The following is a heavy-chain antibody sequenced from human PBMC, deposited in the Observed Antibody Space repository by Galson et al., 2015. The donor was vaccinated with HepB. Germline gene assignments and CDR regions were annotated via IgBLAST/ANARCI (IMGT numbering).Heavy chain of an antibody. J-gene: IGHJ4*02. CDR2: VYPGDSDT. V-gene: IGHV5-51*01. CDR1: GFRFSSNW. CDR3: ARQTAAAGRGADY. Sequence: QSGAEAKKPGESLTISCKGSGFRFSSNWIGWVRQMPGKGLEWMGIVYPGDSDTRYSPSFQGQVTISADKSSSTAYLQWSSLKASDTAIYYCARQTAAAGRGADYWGQGTLVTVSS. D-gene: IGHD6-13*01.